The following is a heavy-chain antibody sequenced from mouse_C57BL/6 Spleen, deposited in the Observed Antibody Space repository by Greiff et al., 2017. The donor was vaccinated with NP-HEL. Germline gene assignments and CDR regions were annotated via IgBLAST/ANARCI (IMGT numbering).Heavy chain of an antibody. CDR2: IDPETGGT. D-gene: IGHD3-1*01. Sequence: QVQLQQSGAELVRPGASVTLSCKASGYTFTDYEMHWVKQTPVHGLEWIGAIDPETGGTAYNQKFKGKAILTADKSSSTAYMELRSLTSEDSAVYYCTRGLTLYYFDYWGQGTTLTVSS. J-gene: IGHJ2*01. CDR1: GYTFTDYE. CDR3: TRGLTLYYFDY. V-gene: IGHV1-15*01.